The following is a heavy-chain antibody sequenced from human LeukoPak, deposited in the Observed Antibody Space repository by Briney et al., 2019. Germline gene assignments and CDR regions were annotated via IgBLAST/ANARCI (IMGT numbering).Heavy chain of an antibody. CDR1: GGSISSSNW. D-gene: IGHD3-22*01. CDR3: ARARGILYYDSSGEYYFDY. V-gene: IGHV4-4*02. J-gene: IGHJ4*02. Sequence: SETLSLTCAVSGGSISSSNWWSWIRQPPGKGLEWIGEINHSGSTNYNPSLKSRVTISVDTSKNQFSLKLSSVTAADTAVYYCARARGILYYDSSGEYYFDYWGQGTLVTVSS. CDR2: INHSGST.